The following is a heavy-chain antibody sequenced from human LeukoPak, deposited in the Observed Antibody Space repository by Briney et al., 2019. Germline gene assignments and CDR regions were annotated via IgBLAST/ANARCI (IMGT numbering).Heavy chain of an antibody. CDR1: GFTFGDYV. CDR2: IRWDGGST. CDR3: AEDRDYYFEY. D-gene: IGHD3/OR15-3a*01. Sequence: QPGGSLRLSCAASGFTFGDYVMHWVRHTPATGLEWVSLIRWDGGSTSYADSVKGRFTISRDNSKNSLYLQMNTLRPEDTALYYCAEDRDYYFEYWGQGTPVTVSS. V-gene: IGHV3-43D*04. J-gene: IGHJ4*02.